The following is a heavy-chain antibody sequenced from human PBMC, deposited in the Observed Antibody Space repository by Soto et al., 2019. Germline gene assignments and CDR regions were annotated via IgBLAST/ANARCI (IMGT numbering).Heavy chain of an antibody. CDR3: ASELPIWGSYRSDAFDI. V-gene: IGHV1-18*01. CDR2: ISAYNGNT. J-gene: IGHJ3*02. Sequence: QVQLVQSGAEVKKPGASVKVSCKASGYTFTSYGISWVRQAPGQGLEWMGWISAYNGNTNYAQELQGRVTMTTATATSKAYMELQRQRSDDTAVYYCASELPIWGSYRSDAFDIWGQGTMVTVSS. CDR1: GYTFTSYG. D-gene: IGHD3-16*02.